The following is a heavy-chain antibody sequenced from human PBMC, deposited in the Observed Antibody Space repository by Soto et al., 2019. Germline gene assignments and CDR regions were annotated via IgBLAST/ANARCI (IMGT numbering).Heavy chain of an antibody. V-gene: IGHV3-48*03. CDR2: ISSSGSTI. J-gene: IGHJ6*02. D-gene: IGHD5-18*01. CDR1: GFTFSSYE. Sequence: EVQLVESGGGLVQPGGSLRLSCAASGFTFSSYEMNWVRQAPGKGLEWVSYISSSGSTIYYADSVKGRFTISRDNAKNSLYLQMNSLRAEDTAVYYCARENSYGHPIVYYYYYGMDVWGQGTTVTVSS. CDR3: ARENSYGHPIVYYYYYGMDV.